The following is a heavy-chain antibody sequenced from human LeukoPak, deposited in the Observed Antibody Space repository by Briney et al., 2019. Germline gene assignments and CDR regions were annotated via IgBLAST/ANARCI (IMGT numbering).Heavy chain of an antibody. J-gene: IGHJ6*02. D-gene: IGHD3-10*01. V-gene: IGHV4-39*07. CDR3: ASGTRYYYGSGSYSGFYYYYGMDV. Sequence: SETLSLTCTVSGGSISSSSYYWGWIRQPPGKGLEWIGSIYYSGSTYYNPSLKSRVTISVDTSKNQFSLKLSSVTAADTAVYYCASGTRYYYGSGSYSGFYYYYGMDVWGQGTTVTVSS. CDR2: IYYSGST. CDR1: GGSISSSSYY.